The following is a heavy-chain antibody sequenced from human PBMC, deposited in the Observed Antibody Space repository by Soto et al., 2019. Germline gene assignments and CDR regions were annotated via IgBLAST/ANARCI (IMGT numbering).Heavy chain of an antibody. V-gene: IGHV3-74*01. CDR2: INSDGSST. CDR3: ARVSYYGSGSSIDLYDP. D-gene: IGHD3-10*01. CDR1: GFTFSSYW. J-gene: IGHJ5*02. Sequence: PGGSLRLSCAASGFTFSSYWMHWVRQAPGKGLVWVSRINSDGSSTSYADSVKGRFTISRDNAKNTLYLQMNSLRAEDTAVYYCARVSYYGSGSSIDLYDPSSQRTLVTVSS.